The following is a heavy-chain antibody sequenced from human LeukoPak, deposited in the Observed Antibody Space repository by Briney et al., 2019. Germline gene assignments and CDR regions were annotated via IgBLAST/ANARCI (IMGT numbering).Heavy chain of an antibody. CDR3: ARARTSNTYYYGSGSYFDY. CDR2: IYYSGST. V-gene: IGHV4-59*01. J-gene: IGHJ4*02. CDR1: GGSISSYY. Sequence: PSETLSLTCTVSGGSISSYYWSWIRQPPRKGLEWIGYIYYSGSTNYNPSLKSRVTISVDTSKNQFSLKLSSVTAADTAVYYCARARTSNTYYYGSGSYFDYWGQGTLVTVSS. D-gene: IGHD3-10*01.